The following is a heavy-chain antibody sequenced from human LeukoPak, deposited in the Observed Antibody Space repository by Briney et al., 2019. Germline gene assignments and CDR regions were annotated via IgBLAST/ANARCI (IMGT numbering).Heavy chain of an antibody. Sequence: SETLSLTCAVYGGSFSGYYWSWIRQPPGKGLEWIGEINHSGSTNYNPSLKGRVTISVDTSKNQFSLKLSSVTAADTAVYYCARGSGWYLSYYYYGMDVWGQGTTVTVSS. J-gene: IGHJ6*02. V-gene: IGHV4-34*01. CDR1: GGSFSGYY. CDR3: ARGSGWYLSYYYYGMDV. CDR2: INHSGST. D-gene: IGHD6-19*01.